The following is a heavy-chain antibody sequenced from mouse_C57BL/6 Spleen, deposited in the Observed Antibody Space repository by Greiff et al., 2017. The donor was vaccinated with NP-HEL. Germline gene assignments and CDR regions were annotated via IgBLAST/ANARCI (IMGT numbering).Heavy chain of an antibody. CDR2: IYPRSGNT. CDR1: GYTFTSYG. Sequence: VQLQQSGAELARPGASVKLSCKASGYTFTSYGISWVKQRTGQGLEWIGEIYPRSGNTYYNEKFKGKATLTADKSSSTAYMELRSLTSEDSAVYCCAREELLGYDYDGLWFAYWGQGTLVTVSA. V-gene: IGHV1-81*01. J-gene: IGHJ3*01. D-gene: IGHD2-4*01. CDR3: AREELLGYDYDGLWFAY.